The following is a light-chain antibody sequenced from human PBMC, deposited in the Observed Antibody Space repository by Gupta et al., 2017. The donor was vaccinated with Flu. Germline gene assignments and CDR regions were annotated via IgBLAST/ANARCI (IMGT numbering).Light chain of an antibody. J-gene: IGKJ3*01. CDR3: TQGLQTPRT. CDR2: LGS. V-gene: IGKV2-28*01. Sequence: ASRAPALYPASTMQCSRQTHGSNYFDWYPQKPGHAPSLLVYLGSRSASVVPNRFRGSGCGTHFTLKISRGETEDVEIYYHTQGLQTPRTFGHGTKVDIK. CDR1: QCSRQTHGSNY.